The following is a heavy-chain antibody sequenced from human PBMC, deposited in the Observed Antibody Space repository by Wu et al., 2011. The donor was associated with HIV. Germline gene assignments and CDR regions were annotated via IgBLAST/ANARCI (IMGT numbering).Heavy chain of an antibody. CDR1: Y. J-gene: IGHJ4*02. D-gene: IGHD6-19*01. Sequence: YWSWIRQPHGKGVEWIGEINHSGSTNYNPSLKSRVTISVDTSKNQFSLKLSSVTAADTAVYYCARRTAVAIDYWAREPWSPSPQ. CDR3: ARRTAVAIDY. V-gene: IGHV4-34*01. CDR2: INHSGST.